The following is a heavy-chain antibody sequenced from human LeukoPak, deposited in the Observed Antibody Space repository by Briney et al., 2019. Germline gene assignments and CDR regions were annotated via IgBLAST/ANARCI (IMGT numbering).Heavy chain of an antibody. V-gene: IGHV3-7*04. CDR1: GFTFSTYW. CDR3: ARGAHSSVWEYFFYYMDV. D-gene: IGHD5/OR15-5a*01. CDR2: IKHDGSEK. J-gene: IGHJ6*03. Sequence: GGSLRLSCAVSGFTFSTYWMSWVRQAPGEGLEWVANIKHDGSEKYSVDSAKGRFTISRDNAKNSLYLQMNSLRAEDTAVYYCARGAHSSVWEYFFYYMDVWGKGTTVIVSS.